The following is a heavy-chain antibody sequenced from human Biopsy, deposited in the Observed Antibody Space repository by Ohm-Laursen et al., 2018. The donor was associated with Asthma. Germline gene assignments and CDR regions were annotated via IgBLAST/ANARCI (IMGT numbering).Heavy chain of an antibody. CDR2: ISSSGSTK. J-gene: IGHJ6*02. D-gene: IGHD6-25*01. V-gene: IGHV3-11*01. Sequence: SLRLSCTASGFSFSDYYMTWMRQAPGKGLEWVSSISSSGSTKYPAESVQGRSTISRDNAQKSLFLQMNSLRAEDTAIYFCARVLESSGRGPFYFFALDVWGQGTTVAVS. CDR3: ARVLESSGRGPFYFFALDV. CDR1: GFSFSDYY.